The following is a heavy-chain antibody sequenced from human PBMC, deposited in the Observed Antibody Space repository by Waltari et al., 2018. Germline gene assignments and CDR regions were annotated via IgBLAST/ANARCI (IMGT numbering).Heavy chain of an antibody. D-gene: IGHD5-12*01. CDR2: FDPEDGET. V-gene: IGHV1-24*01. CDR1: GYTLTALS. Sequence: QVQLVQSGAEVKKPGASVKVSCKVSGYTLTALSMHWVRQAPGNGLEWMGGFDPEDGETIYAPKFQGRVTMTEDTATDTAYMELSSLRSEDTAVYYCATGENIGYSGYDYHYWGQGTLVTVSS. CDR3: ATGENIGYSGYDYHY. J-gene: IGHJ4*02.